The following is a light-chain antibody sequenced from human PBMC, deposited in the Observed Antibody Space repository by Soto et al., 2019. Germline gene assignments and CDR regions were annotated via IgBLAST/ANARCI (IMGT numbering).Light chain of an antibody. Sequence: SYELTQPPSVSVSPGQTASITCSGDKLEDKYACWYQQKPGQSPVLVIYQDNKRPSGIPERFSGSNSGNTATLTISGTQAMDEADYYCQAWDSSTFYVFGTGTKLTVL. J-gene: IGLJ1*01. CDR3: QAWDSSTFYV. CDR1: KLEDKY. CDR2: QDN. V-gene: IGLV3-1*01.